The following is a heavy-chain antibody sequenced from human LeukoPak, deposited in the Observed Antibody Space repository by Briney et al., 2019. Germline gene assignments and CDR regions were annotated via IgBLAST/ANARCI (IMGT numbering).Heavy chain of an antibody. V-gene: IGHV1-18*01. CDR1: GYTFTSYG. CDR3: ARDLAGYCSSTSCYTGPSYYYYGMDV. Sequence: ASVKVSCKASGYTFTSYGISWVRQAPRQGLEWMGWISAYNGNTNYAQKLQGRVTMTTDTSTSTAYMELRSLRSDDTAVYYCARDLAGYCSSTSCYTGPSYYYYGMDVWGQGTTVTVSS. CDR2: ISAYNGNT. D-gene: IGHD2-2*02. J-gene: IGHJ6*02.